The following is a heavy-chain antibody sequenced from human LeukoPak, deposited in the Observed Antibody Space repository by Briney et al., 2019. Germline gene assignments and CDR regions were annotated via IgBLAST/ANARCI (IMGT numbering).Heavy chain of an antibody. CDR1: GFTFSSYW. J-gene: IGHJ4*02. Sequence: GGSLRLSCAASGFTFSSYWMHWVRQAPGKGLVWVSRIKGDGNTNYADSVKGRFTISRDNSKNTLYLQMNSLRAEDTAVYYCARDEDQLLHLDYWGQGTLVTVSS. CDR3: ARDEDQLLHLDY. D-gene: IGHD2-2*01. V-gene: IGHV3-74*01. CDR2: IKGDGNT.